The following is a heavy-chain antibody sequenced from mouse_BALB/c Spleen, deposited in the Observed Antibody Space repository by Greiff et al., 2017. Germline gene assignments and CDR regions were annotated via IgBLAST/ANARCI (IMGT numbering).Heavy chain of an antibody. CDR1: GFTFSSYA. J-gene: IGHJ1*01. Sequence: EVQLQESGGGLVKPGGSLKLSCAASGFTFSSYAMSWVRQTPEKRLEWVASISSGGSTYYPDSVKGRFTISRDNARNILYLQMSSLRSEDTAMYYCATYGNYGYWYFDVWGAGTTVTVSS. CDR3: ATYGNYGYWYFDV. CDR2: ISSGGST. V-gene: IGHV5-6-5*01. D-gene: IGHD2-1*01.